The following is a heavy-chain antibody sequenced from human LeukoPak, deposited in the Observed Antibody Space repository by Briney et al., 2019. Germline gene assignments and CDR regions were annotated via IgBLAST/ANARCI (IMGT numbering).Heavy chain of an antibody. V-gene: IGHV4-61*02. J-gene: IGHJ3*02. CDR3: ASVASGQQQHDAFDI. Sequence: SQTLSLTCTVSGGSISSGSYYWSWIRQPAGKGLEWIGRIYTSGSTNYNPSLKSRVTISVDKSKNQFSLKLSSVTAADTAVYYCASVASGQQQHDAFDIWGQGTMVTVSS. CDR2: IYTSGST. CDR1: GGSISSGSYY. D-gene: IGHD6-13*01.